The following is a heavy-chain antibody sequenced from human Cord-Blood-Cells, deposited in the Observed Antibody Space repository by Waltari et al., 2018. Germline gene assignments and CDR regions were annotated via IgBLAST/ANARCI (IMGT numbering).Heavy chain of an antibody. CDR1: GVTFSGFC. Sequence: VRLVESGGGLGKPGGSLTLSFAASGVTFSGFCMNCLRQAPGKGLEWLSSISSSSSYIYYADSVKGRFTISRDNAKNSLYLQMNSLRAEDTAVYYCARETDSSGWYYFDYWGQGTLVTVSS. V-gene: IGHV3-21*01. J-gene: IGHJ4*02. CDR2: ISSSSSYI. CDR3: ARETDSSGWYYFDY. D-gene: IGHD6-19*01.